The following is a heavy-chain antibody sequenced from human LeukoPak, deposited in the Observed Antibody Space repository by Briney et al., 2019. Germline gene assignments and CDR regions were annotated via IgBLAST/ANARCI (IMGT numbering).Heavy chain of an antibody. Sequence: GGSLRLSCAASGFTFNTYWMAWVRQAPGKGLEWVANIKRDGSEKKYADSVKGRFTISRDNAKNSMYLLMDSLRAEDTAIYYCARDDNYHSETTYYDVFSVWGQGTRVTVSS. CDR3: ARDDNYHSETTYYDVFSV. V-gene: IGHV3-7*03. D-gene: IGHD3-22*01. CDR2: IKRDGSEK. CDR1: GFTFNTYW. J-gene: IGHJ3*01.